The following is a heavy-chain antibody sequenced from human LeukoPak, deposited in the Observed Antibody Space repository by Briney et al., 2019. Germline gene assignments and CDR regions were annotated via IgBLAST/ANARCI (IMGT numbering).Heavy chain of an antibody. J-gene: IGHJ5*02. CDR2: INPNTAGT. CDR3: ARDLSSGWYYSFDP. V-gene: IGHV1-2*02. Sequence: ASVKVSCKASGYTFSDNYIHWVRQAPGQGLEWMGWINPNTAGTHYAQKFQGGVTMIRDSSISTAYMELSSLRSDDTAVYYCARDLSSGWYYSFDPWGQGTLVTVSS. D-gene: IGHD6-19*01. CDR1: GYTFSDNY.